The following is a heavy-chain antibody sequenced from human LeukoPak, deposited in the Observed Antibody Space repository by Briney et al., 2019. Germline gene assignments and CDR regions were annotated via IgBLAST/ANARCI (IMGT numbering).Heavy chain of an antibody. CDR2: IYYSGST. J-gene: IGHJ6*02. V-gene: IGHV4-31*03. D-gene: IGHD3-10*01. CDR3: ARANHGSGSYYNLRYYYGMDV. CDR1: GGSISSGGYY. Sequence: PSQTLSLTCTVSGGSISSGGYYWSWIRQHPGKGLEWIGYIYYSGSTYYNPSLKSRVTISVDTSKNQFSLKLSSVTAADTAVYYCARANHGSGSYYNLRYYYGMDVWGQGTTVTVSS.